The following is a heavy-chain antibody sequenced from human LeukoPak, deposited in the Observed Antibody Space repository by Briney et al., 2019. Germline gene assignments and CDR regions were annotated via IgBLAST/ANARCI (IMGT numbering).Heavy chain of an antibody. Sequence: GRSLRLSCAASGFTFTSYVMHWVRQAPGKGLEWVAVISYDGSNKYYADSVKGRFTISRDNSKNTLYLQMNSLTPQDTAVYYCAKADARGAAFDYWGQGTLVTVSS. CDR2: ISYDGSNK. D-gene: IGHD2-2*01. V-gene: IGHV3-30*18. CDR1: GFTFTSYV. J-gene: IGHJ4*02. CDR3: AKADARGAAFDY.